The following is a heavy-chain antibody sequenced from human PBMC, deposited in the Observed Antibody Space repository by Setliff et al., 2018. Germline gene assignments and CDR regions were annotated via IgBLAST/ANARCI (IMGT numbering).Heavy chain of an antibody. Sequence: PSETLSLTCTVSGGSISSGGYYWSWIRQHPGKGLEWIGYIYYSGSTSYYNPSLKSRVTISVDTSKNQFSLKLQSVTAADTAVYFCARGAYTGDYHGGFYYLDVWGKGTTVTVSS. CDR1: GGSISSGGYY. CDR2: IYYSGSTS. V-gene: IGHV4-31*02. CDR3: ARGAYTGDYHGGFYYLDV. J-gene: IGHJ6*03. D-gene: IGHD7-27*01.